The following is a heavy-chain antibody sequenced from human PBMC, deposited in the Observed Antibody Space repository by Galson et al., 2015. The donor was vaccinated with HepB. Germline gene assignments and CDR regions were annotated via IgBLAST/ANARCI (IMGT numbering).Heavy chain of an antibody. Sequence: SLRLSCAASGFTFSDYYMSWIRQAPGKGLEWISYISGTNRFIDYADSVKGRFTISRDNAKNSLFLQMNSLRDEDTAVYYCARWAGGNSAPYDYWGQGTLLSVSS. CDR3: ARWAGGNSAPYDY. V-gene: IGHV3-11*06. J-gene: IGHJ4*02. D-gene: IGHD4-23*01. CDR1: GFTFSDYY. CDR2: ISGTNRFI.